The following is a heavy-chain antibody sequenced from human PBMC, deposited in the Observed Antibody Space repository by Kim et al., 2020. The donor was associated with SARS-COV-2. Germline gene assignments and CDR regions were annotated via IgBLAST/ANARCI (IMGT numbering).Heavy chain of an antibody. D-gene: IGHD6-13*01. J-gene: IGHJ4*02. CDR2: IIPIFGTA. Sequence: SVKVSCKASGGTFSSYAISWVRQAPGQGLEWMGGIIPIFGTANYAQKFQGRVTITADESTSTAYMELSSLRSEDTAVYYCAAPRIAAAATSFDYWGQGTLVTVSS. V-gene: IGHV1-69*13. CDR1: GGTFSSYA. CDR3: AAPRIAAAATSFDY.